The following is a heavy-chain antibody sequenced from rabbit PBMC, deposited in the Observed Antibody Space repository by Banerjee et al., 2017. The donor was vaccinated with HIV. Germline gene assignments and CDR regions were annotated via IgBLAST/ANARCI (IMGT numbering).Heavy chain of an antibody. J-gene: IGHJ4*01. Sequence: QSLEESGGGLVQPEGSLTLTCTASGIDFSSGYDMCWVRQAPGKGLEWIGYINPGFGYTYYATWVNGRFSISRENTQNTVSLQMNSLTAADTATYFCASDPSGWGPNLWGPGTLVTVS. CDR2: INPGFGYT. CDR3: ASDPSGWGPNL. V-gene: IGHV1S43*01. CDR1: GIDFSSGYD. D-gene: IGHD4-1*01.